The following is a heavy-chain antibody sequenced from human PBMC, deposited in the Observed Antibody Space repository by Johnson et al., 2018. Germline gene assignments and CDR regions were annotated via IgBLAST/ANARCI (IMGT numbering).Heavy chain of an antibody. Sequence: VQLVESGGGLVQPGGSLRLSCATSGFTFSNYDMHWVRQPTGKGLEWVSAIGTVGNIYYIDSVKGRFTISREDAKNSLYLQMNSLRAEDTAVYYCGREQRGSTWDALEIWGQGTMVTVSS. CDR1: GFTFSNYD. CDR2: IGTVGNI. J-gene: IGHJ3*02. CDR3: GREQRGSTWDALEI. D-gene: IGHD6-13*01. V-gene: IGHV3-13*01.